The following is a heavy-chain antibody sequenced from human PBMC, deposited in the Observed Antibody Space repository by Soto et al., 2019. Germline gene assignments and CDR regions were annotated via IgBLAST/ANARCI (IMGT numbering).Heavy chain of an antibody. CDR2: IYYSGST. CDR1: GGSISSGGYY. CDR3: ATAVEDYYYYYMDV. Sequence: SETLSLTCTVSGGSISSGGYYWSWIRQHPGKGLEWIGYIYYSGSTYYNPSLKSRVTISVDTSKNQFSLKLSSVTAADTAVYYCATAVEDYYYYYMDVWGKGTTVTVS. J-gene: IGHJ6*03. V-gene: IGHV4-31*03.